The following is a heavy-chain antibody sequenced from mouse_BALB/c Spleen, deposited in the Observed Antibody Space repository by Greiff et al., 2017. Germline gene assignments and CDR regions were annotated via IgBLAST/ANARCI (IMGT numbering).Heavy chain of an antibody. CDR1: GFNIKDTY. J-gene: IGHJ4*01. D-gene: IGHD1-2*01. CDR3: ARGLRLYYYAMDY. Sequence: EVMLVESGAELVKPGASVKLSCTASGFNIKDTYMHWVKQRPEQGLEWIGRIDPANGNTKYDPKFQGKATITADTSSNTAYLQLSSLTSEDTAVYYCARGLRLYYYAMDYWGQGTSVTVSS. V-gene: IGHV14-3*02. CDR2: IDPANGNT.